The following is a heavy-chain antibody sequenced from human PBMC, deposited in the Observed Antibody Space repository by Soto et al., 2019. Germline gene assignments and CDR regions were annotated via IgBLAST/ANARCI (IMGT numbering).Heavy chain of an antibody. CDR3: DTVAFRWIGKLISVPFDY. Sequence: ASVKVSCKVSGYTLTELSMHWVRQAPGKGLEWMGGFDPEDGETIYAQKFQGRVTMTEDTSTDTAYMELSSLRSEDTAVYYCDTVAFRWIGKLISVPFDYWGQGTLVTAPS. J-gene: IGHJ4*02. V-gene: IGHV1-24*01. D-gene: IGHD3-10*01. CDR2: FDPEDGET. CDR1: GYTLTELS.